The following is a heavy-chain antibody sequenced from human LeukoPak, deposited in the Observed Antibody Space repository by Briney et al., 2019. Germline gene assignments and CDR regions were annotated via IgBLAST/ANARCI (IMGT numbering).Heavy chain of an antibody. V-gene: IGHV4-59*01. D-gene: IGHD3-10*01. CDR1: GGSISSYY. Sequence: PSETLSLTCTVSGGSISSYYWSWIRQPPGKGLEWIGYIYYSGSTNYNPSLKSRVTTSVDTSKNQFSLKLSSVTAADTAVYYCARAYYYGSGSLVDWFDPWGQGTLVTVSS. J-gene: IGHJ5*02. CDR2: IYYSGST. CDR3: ARAYYYGSGSLVDWFDP.